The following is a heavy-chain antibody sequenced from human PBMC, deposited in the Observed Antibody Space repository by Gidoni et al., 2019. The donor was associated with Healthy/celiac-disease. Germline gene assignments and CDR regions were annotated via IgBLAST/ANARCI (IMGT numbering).Heavy chain of an antibody. CDR3: ARALVFFRDGYNELFDY. V-gene: IGHV3-7*01. CDR1: GFTFSSYW. Sequence: EVQLVESGGGLVQPGGSLRLSCAASGFTFSSYWMSWVRQAPGKGLEWVANIKQDGSEKYYVDSVKGRFTISRDNAKNSLYLQMNSLRAEDTAVYYCARALVFFRDGYNELFDYWGQGTLVTVSS. D-gene: IGHD5-12*01. J-gene: IGHJ4*02. CDR2: IKQDGSEK.